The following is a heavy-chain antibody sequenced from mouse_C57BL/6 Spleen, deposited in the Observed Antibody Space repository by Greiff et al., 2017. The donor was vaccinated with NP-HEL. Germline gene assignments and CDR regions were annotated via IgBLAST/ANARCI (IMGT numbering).Heavy chain of an antibody. Sequence: QVQLQQPGAELVRPGSSVKLSCKASGYTFTSYWMDWVKQRPGQGLEWIGNIYPSDSETLYNQKFKDKATLTVDKSSSTAYMQLSSLTSEDAAVYYCASLALPRSAYWGQGTLVTVSA. D-gene: IGHD2-10*01. J-gene: IGHJ3*01. CDR3: ASLALPRSAY. V-gene: IGHV1-61*01. CDR1: GYTFTSYW. CDR2: IYPSDSET.